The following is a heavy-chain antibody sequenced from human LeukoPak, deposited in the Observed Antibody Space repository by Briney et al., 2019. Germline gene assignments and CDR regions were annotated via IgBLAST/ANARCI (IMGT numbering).Heavy chain of an antibody. V-gene: IGHV3-21*04. CDR3: ARGRFSGPDDY. J-gene: IGHJ4*02. D-gene: IGHD6-19*01. CDR2: INSESSHI. Sequence: PGGSLRLSCAASGFTFSTSAMNWVRQVPGKGLEWVSSINSESSHIYYAASVRGRFTISRDNARNSVSLQMDSLRAEDTAVYYCARGRFSGPDDYWGQGTLVTVSS. CDR1: GFTFSTSA.